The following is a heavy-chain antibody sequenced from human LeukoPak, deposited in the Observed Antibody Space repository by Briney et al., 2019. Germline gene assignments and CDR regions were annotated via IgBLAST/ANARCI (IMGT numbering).Heavy chain of an antibody. CDR1: GFTFSSYS. D-gene: IGHD1-26*01. CDR3: ARGIVGATGGGFDY. CDR2: ISSSSSYI. V-gene: IGHV3-21*01. Sequence: RGSLRLSCAASGFTFSSYSMNWVRQAPGKGLEWVSSISSSSSYIYYADSVKGRFTISRDNAKNSLYLQVNSLRAEDTAVYYCARGIVGATGGGFDYWGQGTLVTVSS. J-gene: IGHJ4*02.